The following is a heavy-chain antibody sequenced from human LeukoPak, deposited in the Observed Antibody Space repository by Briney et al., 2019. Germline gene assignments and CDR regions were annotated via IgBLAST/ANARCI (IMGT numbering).Heavy chain of an antibody. D-gene: IGHD6-19*01. J-gene: IGHJ4*02. CDR2: ISPYNGHT. Sequence: GASVKVSCKASGYSFTRYGISWVRQAPGQGFEWMGWISPYNGHTNYAQKLQGRVTMTTDTSTSTAYMELRSLRSDDTAIYYCAGDYETVAGTFDFWGQGTLVTVSS. CDR1: GYSFTRYG. CDR3: AGDYETVAGTFDF. V-gene: IGHV1-18*01.